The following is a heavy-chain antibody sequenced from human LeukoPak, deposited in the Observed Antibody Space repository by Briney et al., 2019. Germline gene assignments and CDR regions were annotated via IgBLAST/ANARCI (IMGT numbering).Heavy chain of an antibody. CDR2: IYIGGST. CDR1: CFTVSSNY. Sequence: PGGSLRLSCAASCFTVSSNYMNWVRQAPGKGLECVSVIYIGGSTYYSDSVKGRFTISRDNSKNTVYLQMNNLRVEDTAVYYCTGSFGELTFFDYWGQGTLVTVSS. J-gene: IGHJ4*02. V-gene: IGHV3-53*01. D-gene: IGHD3-10*01. CDR3: TGSFGELTFFDY.